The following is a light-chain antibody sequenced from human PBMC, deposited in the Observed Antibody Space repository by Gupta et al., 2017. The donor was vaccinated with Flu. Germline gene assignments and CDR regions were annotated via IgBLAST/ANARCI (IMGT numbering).Light chain of an antibody. Sequence: QRVTIPCTGTSSTIGAGYDVHWYQQLPGTAPKLLIYGNSNRPSGVPDRFPGSKSGTSASLATPGLQAEDEEDYYCQSYDSSLSGSRVFGGGTKLTVL. V-gene: IGLV1-40*01. CDR3: QSYDSSLSGSRV. CDR1: SSTIGAGYD. CDR2: GNS. J-gene: IGLJ2*01.